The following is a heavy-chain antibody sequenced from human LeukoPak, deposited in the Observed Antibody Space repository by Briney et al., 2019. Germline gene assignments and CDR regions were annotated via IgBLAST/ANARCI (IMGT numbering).Heavy chain of an antibody. V-gene: IGHV4-31*03. CDR3: AGRPRGYSYGYFDY. CDR2: IYYSGST. CDR1: GGSISSGGYY. Sequence: SETLSLTCTVSGGSISSGGYYWSWIRQHPGKGLEWIGYIYYSGSTYYNPSLKSRVTISVDTSKNQFSLKLSSVTAADTAVYYCAGRPRGYSYGYFDYWGQGTLVTVSS. J-gene: IGHJ4*02. D-gene: IGHD5-18*01.